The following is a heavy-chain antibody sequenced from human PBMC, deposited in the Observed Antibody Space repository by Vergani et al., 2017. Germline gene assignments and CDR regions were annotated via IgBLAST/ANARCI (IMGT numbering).Heavy chain of an antibody. D-gene: IGHD3-22*01. J-gene: IGHJ1*01. CDR3: ARDRFYYYDSSGYYYEYFQH. CDR1: GGSFSGYY. V-gene: IGHV4-34*01. CDR2: INHSGST. Sequence: QVQLQQWGAGLLKPSETLSLTCAVYGGSFSGYYWSWIRQPPGKGLEWIGEINHSGSTNYNPSLKSRVTISVDTSKNQFSLKLSCVTAADTAVYYCARDRFYYYDSSGYYYEYFQHWGQGTLVTVSS.